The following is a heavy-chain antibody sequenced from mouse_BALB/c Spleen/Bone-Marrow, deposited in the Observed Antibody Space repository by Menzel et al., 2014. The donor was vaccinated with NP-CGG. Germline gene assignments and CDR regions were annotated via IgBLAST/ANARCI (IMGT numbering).Heavy chain of an antibody. CDR2: IDPSDSET. Sequence: VQLQQSGPQLVRPGASVKISCKASGYSFTSYWMHWVQQRPGQGLEWIGMIDPSDSETGLSQKFKDKATLTVDRSSSTAYMQLSSPTSEDSAVYYCARYVLFSYAMVYWGQGTSVTVSS. V-gene: IGHV1S127*01. J-gene: IGHJ4*01. CDR1: GYSFTSYW. CDR3: ARYVLFSYAMVY.